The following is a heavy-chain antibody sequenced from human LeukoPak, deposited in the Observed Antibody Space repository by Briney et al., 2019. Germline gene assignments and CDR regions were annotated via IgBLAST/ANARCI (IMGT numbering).Heavy chain of an antibody. CDR3: ARTLTVTDPVINWFDP. Sequence: GGSLRLSCAASGFTFSSYGMHWVRQAPGKGLEWVAFIRNDGSTKYYADSVKGRFTISRDNSKNTLYLQMNSLRPEDTAVYYCARTLTVTDPVINWFDPWGQGTLVTVSS. CDR1: GFTFSSYG. D-gene: IGHD4-11*01. V-gene: IGHV3-30*02. CDR2: IRNDGSTK. J-gene: IGHJ5*02.